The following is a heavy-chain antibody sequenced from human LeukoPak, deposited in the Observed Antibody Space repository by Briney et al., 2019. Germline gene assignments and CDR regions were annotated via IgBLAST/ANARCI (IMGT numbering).Heavy chain of an antibody. V-gene: IGHV3-23*01. Sequence: GGSLRLSCAASGFTFSRYGMTWVRQAPGKGLEWVSTISDNGDSTYYADSVKGRFTISRDNSENTLYLQMNGLRAEDTAIYFCATGAYCDHWGQGTLVTVSS. CDR1: GFTFSRYG. CDR2: ISDNGDST. CDR3: ATGAYCDH. J-gene: IGHJ4*02.